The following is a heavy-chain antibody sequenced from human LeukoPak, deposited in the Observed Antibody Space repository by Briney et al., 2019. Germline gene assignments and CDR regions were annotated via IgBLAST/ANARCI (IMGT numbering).Heavy chain of an antibody. D-gene: IGHD5-24*01. CDR1: GYTFTSYG. V-gene: IGHV1-18*01. CDR2: ISAYNGDT. CDR3: AKISTPYNYGSFDY. Sequence: ASVKVSCKASGYTFTSYGIGWVRQAPGQGLEWMGWISAYNGDTNYAQKVQGRVTMTTDTSTSTAYMELRSLRAEDTAVYYCAKISTPYNYGSFDYWGQGTLVTVSS. J-gene: IGHJ4*02.